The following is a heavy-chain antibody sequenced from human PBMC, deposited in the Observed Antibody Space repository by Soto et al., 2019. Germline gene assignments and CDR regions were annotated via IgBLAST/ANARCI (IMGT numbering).Heavy chain of an antibody. CDR2: IRNKVNTYAT. V-gene: IGHV3-73*02. CDR1: GFTFSDSA. D-gene: IGHD5-18*01. Sequence: EEQLVESGGGLVQPGGSLKLSCAASGFTFSDSAMHWVRQASGKGLEWVGRIRNKVNTYATAYAASVKGRFTISRDDSMNTAYLQMNSLKTEDTAVYYCTRRRDWTAMDPLDYWGQGTLVTVSS. CDR3: TRRRDWTAMDPLDY. J-gene: IGHJ4*02.